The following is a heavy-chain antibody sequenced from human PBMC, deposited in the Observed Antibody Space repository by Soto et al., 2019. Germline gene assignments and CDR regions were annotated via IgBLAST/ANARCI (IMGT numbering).Heavy chain of an antibody. V-gene: IGHV4-34*01. Sequence: SETLSLTCAVYGGSFSGYYWSWIRQPPGKGLEWIGEINHSGSTNYNPSLKSRVTISVDTSKNQFSLKLSSVTAADTAVYYCARGFYGVRTDFDYWGQGTLVTVSS. CDR2: INHSGST. CDR1: GGSFSGYY. CDR3: ARGFYGVRTDFDY. D-gene: IGHD4-17*01. J-gene: IGHJ4*02.